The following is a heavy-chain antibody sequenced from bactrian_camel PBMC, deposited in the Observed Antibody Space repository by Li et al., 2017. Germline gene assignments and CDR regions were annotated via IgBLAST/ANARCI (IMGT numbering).Heavy chain of an antibody. CDR2: SHSLGGST. V-gene: IGHV3S42*01. CDR1: GFTFSRLS. Sequence: VQLVESGGGLVQPGGSLRLSCAASGFTFSRLSMSWVRQAPGKGLEWVSISHSLGGSTAYADSVKGRFSISRDNAKNTLHLQMNTLKPEDTAVYYCVRDLGTTGWYFDNWGQGTQVTVS. J-gene: IGHJ6*01. D-gene: IGHD5*01. CDR3: VRDLGTTGWYFDN.